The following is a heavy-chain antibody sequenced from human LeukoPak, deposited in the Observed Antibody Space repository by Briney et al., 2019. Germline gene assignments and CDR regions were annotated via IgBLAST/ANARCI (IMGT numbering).Heavy chain of an antibody. CDR1: GGSISSSHYY. D-gene: IGHD3-10*01. Sequence: PSETLSLTCTVSGGSISSSHYYWGWIRQPPGKGLEWIGTIYYSGTTYYNPSLESRVPLSEDTSKNQFSLTLRSVTAADTAVYYCARQISDYYYYYIDVWGKGTTVTVSS. CDR3: ARQISDYYYYYIDV. V-gene: IGHV4-39*01. CDR2: IYYSGTT. J-gene: IGHJ6*03.